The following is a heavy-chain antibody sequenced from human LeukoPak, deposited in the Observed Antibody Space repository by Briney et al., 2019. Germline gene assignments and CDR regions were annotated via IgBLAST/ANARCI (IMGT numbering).Heavy chain of an antibody. CDR2: IYPGDSDT. V-gene: IGHV5-51*01. CDR1: GSSFTNNW. D-gene: IGHD1-14*01. CDR3: ARPSGGYNREFDY. Sequence: GESLKISCKGSGSSFTNNWIGWVRQMPGKGLEWMGLIYPGDSDTRYSPSFQGQVTISADKSISTAYLQWSSLKASDTAIYYCARPSGGYNREFDYWGQGTLVTVSS. J-gene: IGHJ4*02.